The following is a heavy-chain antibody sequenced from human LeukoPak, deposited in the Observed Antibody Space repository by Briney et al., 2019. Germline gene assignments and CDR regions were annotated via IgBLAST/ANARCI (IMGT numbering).Heavy chain of an antibody. Sequence: GGSLRLFCAASGFTVSSNYMSWVRQAPGKGLEGVSVIYSGGITYYADSVKGRFTISRDHSKNTLYLQMNSLRAEDTAVYYCARAEDYYDSSGYYYVKGAFDIWGQGTMVTVSS. CDR1: GFTVSSNY. CDR2: IYSGGIT. D-gene: IGHD3-22*01. V-gene: IGHV3-53*01. CDR3: ARAEDYYDSSGYYYVKGAFDI. J-gene: IGHJ3*02.